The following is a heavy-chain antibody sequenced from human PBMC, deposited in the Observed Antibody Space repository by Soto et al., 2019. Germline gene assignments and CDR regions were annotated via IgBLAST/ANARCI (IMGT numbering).Heavy chain of an antibody. CDR3: ARVWSGGVY. V-gene: IGHV3-7*05. D-gene: IGHD3-3*01. Sequence: EVQLVESGGGLVQPGGSLRLSCVASGFNFRSYWMSWVRQAPGKGLEWVANIKQDGNEKDYVDSAKGRFTISRDNAKSTLYLQMNSLRVEDTAVYFYARVWSGGVYWGQGTLVTVSS. CDR1: GFNFRSYW. J-gene: IGHJ4*02. CDR2: IKQDGNEK.